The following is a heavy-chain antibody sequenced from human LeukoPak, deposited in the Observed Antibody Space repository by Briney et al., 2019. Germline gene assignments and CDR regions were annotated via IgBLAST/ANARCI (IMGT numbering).Heavy chain of an antibody. V-gene: IGHV4-4*02. J-gene: IGHJ4*02. CDR2: IYHSGST. CDR3: YYYGSGSRPTGYYFDY. CDR1: GGSISSSNW. Sequence: PSETLSLTCAVSGGSISSSNWWSWVRQPPGKGLEWIGEIYHSGSTNYNPSLKSRVTISVVKSKNQFSLKLSSVTAADAAVYYCYYYGSGSRPTGYYFDYWGQGTLVTVSS. D-gene: IGHD3-10*01.